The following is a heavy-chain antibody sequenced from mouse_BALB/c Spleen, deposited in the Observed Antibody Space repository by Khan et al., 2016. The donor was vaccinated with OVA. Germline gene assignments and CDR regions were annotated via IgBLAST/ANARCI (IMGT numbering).Heavy chain of an antibody. CDR2: VSTGGSYT. CDR1: GFTFSTYG. CDR3: TRCACYFVRGGFAY. J-gene: IGHJ3*01. V-gene: IGHV5-6*01. D-gene: IGHD1-1*01. Sequence: EVELVESGGDLVKPGGSLKLSCAASGFTFSTYGMSWVRQTPDKRLEWVATVSTGGSYTYYPDSVKGRFTISRDNAKNTPYLQMSGLKSEDTAMFYGTRCACYFVRGGFAYWGQGTRVTVSA.